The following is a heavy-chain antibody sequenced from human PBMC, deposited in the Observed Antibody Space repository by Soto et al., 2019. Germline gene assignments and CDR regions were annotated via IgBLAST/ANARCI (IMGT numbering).Heavy chain of an antibody. CDR3: ARDPSSSALRWSDP. CDR2: TYYRSKLYN. CDR1: VDRVSSNSAA. V-gene: IGHV6-1*01. Sequence: WQTLSLTCAISVDRVSSNSAAWNLIRQSPSRGLEWLGRTYYRSKLYNDYAVSVKSRITINPDTSKNQFSLQLNSVTPEDTAVYYCARDPSSSALRWSDPWVHGPLFTVS. J-gene: IGHJ5*02. D-gene: IGHD6-13*01.